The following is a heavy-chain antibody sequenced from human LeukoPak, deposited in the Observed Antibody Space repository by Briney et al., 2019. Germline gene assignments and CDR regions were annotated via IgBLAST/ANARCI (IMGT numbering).Heavy chain of an antibody. CDR3: AGRRESSGSYDF. V-gene: IGHV5-51*01. CDR1: GFSFTTYW. Sequence: GQSLKISCKVSGFSFTTYWIGWVRQLPGKGLEWVGIIFPDDSVTRYSPSFQGQVTISAVRSIATAYLQWSSLKASDTAMYYCAGRRESSGSYDFWGQGTLVTVSS. CDR2: IFPDDSVT. D-gene: IGHD3-22*01. J-gene: IGHJ4*02.